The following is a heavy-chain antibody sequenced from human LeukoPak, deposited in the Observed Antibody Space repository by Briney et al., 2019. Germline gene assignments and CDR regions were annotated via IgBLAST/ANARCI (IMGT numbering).Heavy chain of an antibody. CDR1: GGSFSGYY. D-gene: IGHD6-19*01. V-gene: IGHV4-59*01. Sequence: SETLSLTCAVYGGSFSGYYWSWIRQPSGKGLEWIGYIYYSGSTNYNPSLKSRVTISVDTSKNQFSLKLSSVTAADTAVYYCAREIAVARYNWFDPWGQGTLVTVSS. CDR3: AREIAVARYNWFDP. J-gene: IGHJ5*02. CDR2: IYYSGST.